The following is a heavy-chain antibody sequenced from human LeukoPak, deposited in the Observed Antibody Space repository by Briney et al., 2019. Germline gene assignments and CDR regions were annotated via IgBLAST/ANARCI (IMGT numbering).Heavy chain of an antibody. V-gene: IGHV3-7*01. Sequence: GGSLRHSCAASGVTFSNYWMTWVRPAPGGGLGRVAVINQDGTKEYYMDSVKARFTISRDNAKNSVSLQMNSLRAEDTAVYYCVRDGGVSGYDLLDYWGQGTLVTASS. CDR2: INQDGTKE. J-gene: IGHJ4*02. CDR3: VRDGGVSGYDLLDY. D-gene: IGHD5-12*01. CDR1: GVTFSNYW.